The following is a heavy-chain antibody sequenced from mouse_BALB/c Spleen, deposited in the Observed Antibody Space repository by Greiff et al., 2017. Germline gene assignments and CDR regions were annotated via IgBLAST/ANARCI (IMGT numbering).Heavy chain of an antibody. J-gene: IGHJ4*01. CDR3: ARGGLRRAYAMDY. D-gene: IGHD2-4*01. CDR2: ISDGGSYT. Sequence: EVMLVESGGGLVKPGGSLKLSCAASGFTFSDYYMYWVRQTPEKRLEWVATISDGGSYTYYPDSVKGRFTISRDNAKNNLYLQMSSLKSEDTAMYYCARGGLRRAYAMDYWGQGTSVTVSS. V-gene: IGHV5-4*02. CDR1: GFTFSDYY.